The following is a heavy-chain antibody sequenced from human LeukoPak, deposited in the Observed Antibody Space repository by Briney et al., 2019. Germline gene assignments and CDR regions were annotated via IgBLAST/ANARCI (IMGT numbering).Heavy chain of an antibody. J-gene: IGHJ4*02. CDR3: ARGRGYDPVVFYFDS. Sequence: SETLSLTCSVSGAFITSSPYFWGWIRQTPGKGLEWVGSIFYSGTTYYNPSLTSRVTISEDSSKNQFSLRLHSLTAADTAIYYCARGRGYDPVVFYFDSWGQGTAVIVPS. CDR2: IFYSGTT. CDR1: GAFITSSPYF. D-gene: IGHD2-15*01. V-gene: IGHV4-39*07.